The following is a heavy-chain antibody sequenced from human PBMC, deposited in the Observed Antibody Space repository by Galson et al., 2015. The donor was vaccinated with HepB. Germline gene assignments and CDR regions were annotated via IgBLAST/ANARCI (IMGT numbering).Heavy chain of an antibody. J-gene: IGHJ4*02. V-gene: IGHV3-48*01. Sequence: SLRLSCAASGFTFSSYSMNWVRQAPGKGLEWVSYISSGSSTIYYADSVKGRFTISRDNAKNSLYLQMNSLRAEDTAVYYCARSKPAVAGPFDYWGQGTLVTVSS. D-gene: IGHD6-19*01. CDR3: ARSKPAVAGPFDY. CDR2: ISSGSSTI. CDR1: GFTFSSYS.